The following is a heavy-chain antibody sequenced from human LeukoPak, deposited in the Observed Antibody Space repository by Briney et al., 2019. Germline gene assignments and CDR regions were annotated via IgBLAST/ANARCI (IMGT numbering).Heavy chain of an antibody. CDR2: IYYSGST. CDR1: GGSVGSSSYY. Sequence: PSETLSLTCTVSGGSVGSSSYYWGWIRQPPGKGLEWIGSIYYSGSTYYNPSLKSRVTTSVDTSKNQFSLKLSSVTAADTAVYYCARHSPADYDILTGYPHFDYWGQGTLVTVSS. CDR3: ARHSPADYDILTGYPHFDY. J-gene: IGHJ4*02. V-gene: IGHV4-39*01. D-gene: IGHD3-9*01.